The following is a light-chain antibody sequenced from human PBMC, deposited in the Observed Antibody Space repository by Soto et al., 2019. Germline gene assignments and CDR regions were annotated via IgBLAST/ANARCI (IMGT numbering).Light chain of an antibody. CDR2: RAS. CDR3: QQYNNWPSWT. J-gene: IGKJ1*01. CDR1: QSVSSN. V-gene: IGKV3-15*01. Sequence: ETVMTQSPATLSVAPGERATLSCRASQSVSSNLAWYQQKPGQAPRLLIYRASTRATGIPARFSGSGSGTEFTLSISSLQSEDFAVYYCQQYNNWPSWTFGQGTKVDIK.